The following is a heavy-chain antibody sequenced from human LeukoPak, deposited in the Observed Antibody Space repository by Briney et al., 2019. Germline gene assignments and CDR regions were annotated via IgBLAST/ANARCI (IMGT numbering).Heavy chain of an antibody. D-gene: IGHD3-22*01. CDR1: GYTFTSYD. V-gene: IGHV1-2*02. J-gene: IGHJ4*02. CDR2: INPNSGGT. CDR3: TRGSYYDSSGYSGVRLFDY. Sequence: ASVKVSCKASGYTFTSYDINWVRQATGQGLEWMGWINPNSGGTNYAQKFQGRVTMTRDTSISTAYMELSRLRSDDTAVYYCTRGSYYDSSGYSGVRLFDYWGQGTPVTVPS.